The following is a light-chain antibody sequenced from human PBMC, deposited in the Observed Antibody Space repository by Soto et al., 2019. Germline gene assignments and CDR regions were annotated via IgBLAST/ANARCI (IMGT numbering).Light chain of an antibody. J-gene: IGLJ1*01. CDR2: EVF. CDR3: SSYAGRETGV. V-gene: IGLV2-8*01. CDR1: SKDIGAYNY. Sequence: QSVLTQPPAASGSPGQSVTISCTGTSKDIGAYNYVSWYQQRPGKAPKLLIYEVFRRPSGVPDRFSASKSGNTASLTVSGLQPEDEADYYCSSYAGRETGVFGTGTKVTVL.